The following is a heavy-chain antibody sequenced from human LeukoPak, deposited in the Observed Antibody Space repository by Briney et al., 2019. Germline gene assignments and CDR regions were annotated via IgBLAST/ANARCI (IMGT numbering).Heavy chain of an antibody. CDR3: AKPATVTTSGYYFDY. Sequence: GGSLRLSCAASGFTFSSYAMSWVRQAPGKGLEWVSAISGSGGSTYYADSVKGRFTISRDNAKNTLYLQMNSLRAEDTAVYYCAKPATVTTSGYYFDYWGQGTLVTVSS. D-gene: IGHD4-17*01. CDR2: ISGSGGST. J-gene: IGHJ4*02. V-gene: IGHV3-23*01. CDR1: GFTFSSYA.